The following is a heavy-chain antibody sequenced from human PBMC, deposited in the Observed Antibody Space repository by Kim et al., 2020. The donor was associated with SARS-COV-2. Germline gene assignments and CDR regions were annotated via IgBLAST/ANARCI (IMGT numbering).Heavy chain of an antibody. CDR3: ARGILLDP. D-gene: IGHD2-15*01. V-gene: IGHV4-34*01. Sequence: SGSTTYNPSLKSRVTISVDTSKNQFSLKLSSVTAADTAVYYCARGILLDPWGQGTLVTVSS. CDR2: SGST. J-gene: IGHJ5*02.